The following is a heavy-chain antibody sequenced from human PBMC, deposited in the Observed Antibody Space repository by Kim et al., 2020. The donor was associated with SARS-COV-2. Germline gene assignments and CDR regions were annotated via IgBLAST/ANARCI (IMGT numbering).Heavy chain of an antibody. J-gene: IGHJ3*02. CDR1: GFTFSDYY. Sequence: GGSLRLSCAASGFTFSDYYMSWIRQAPGKGLEWVSYISSSSSYTNYADSVKGRFTISRDNAKNSLYLQMNSLRAEDTAVYYCARPLGGSYRSAFDIWGQGTMVTVSS. CDR3: ARPLGGSYRSAFDI. D-gene: IGHD3-16*02. CDR2: ISSSSSYT. V-gene: IGHV3-11*06.